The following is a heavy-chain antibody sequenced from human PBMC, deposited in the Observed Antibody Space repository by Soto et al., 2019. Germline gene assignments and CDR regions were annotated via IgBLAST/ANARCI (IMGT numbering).Heavy chain of an antibody. Sequence: ASVKVSCKVSGYTFTSYGISWVRQAPGQGLEWMGWISAYNGNTNYAQKLQGRVTMTTDTPTSTAYMELRSLRSDDTAVYYCARGAIVVVPAAPPNANFYYYGMDVWGQGTTVTVSS. D-gene: IGHD2-2*01. CDR2: ISAYNGNT. CDR3: ARGAIVVVPAAPPNANFYYYGMDV. V-gene: IGHV1-18*04. CDR1: GYTFTSYG. J-gene: IGHJ6*02.